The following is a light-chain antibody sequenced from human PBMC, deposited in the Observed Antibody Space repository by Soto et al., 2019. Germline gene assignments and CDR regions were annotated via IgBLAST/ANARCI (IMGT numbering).Light chain of an antibody. CDR2: LGS. Sequence: EIVMTQCPLSLPVTPGEPASISCKSSQSLLHSNGYNFLDWYLQKPGQSPRLLIYLGSNRASGVPDRFSGSGSGTDFTLKISRVEAEDVGVYYCMQALQTPRTFGQGTKVELK. CDR3: MQALQTPRT. J-gene: IGKJ1*01. V-gene: IGKV2-28*01. CDR1: QSLLHSNGYNF.